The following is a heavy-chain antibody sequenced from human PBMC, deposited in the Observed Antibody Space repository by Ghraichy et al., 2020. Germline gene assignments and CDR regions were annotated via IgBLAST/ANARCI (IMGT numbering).Heavy chain of an antibody. CDR2: IYYSGST. Sequence: SETLSLTCTVSGGSISRGDYYWGWIRQSPGKGLESIGYIYYSGSTNYNPSLKSRATISVDTSKNQFSLRLSSVTAEDTAVYYCARVPPPDFDWSAPAGYLYYWGPGTLVTVSS. CDR3: ARVPPPDFDWSAPAGYLYY. J-gene: IGHJ4*02. V-gene: IGHV4-30-4*01. CDR1: GGSISRGDYY. D-gene: IGHD3-9*01.